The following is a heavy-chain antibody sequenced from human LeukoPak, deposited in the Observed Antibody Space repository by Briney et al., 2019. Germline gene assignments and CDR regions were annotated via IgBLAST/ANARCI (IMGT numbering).Heavy chain of an antibody. V-gene: IGHV3-21*01. CDR1: GFTFSSYS. CDR2: INSDSNYI. J-gene: IGHJ3*02. D-gene: IGHD3-10*01. Sequence: GGSLRLSCAASGFTFSSYSMNWVRQAPGKGLEWVSSINSDSNYIYYADSVQGRFTISRDNAKNSLYLQMNSLRAEDTAVYYCAVAYYYGSGDAFDIWGQGTKVTVSS. CDR3: AVAYYYGSGDAFDI.